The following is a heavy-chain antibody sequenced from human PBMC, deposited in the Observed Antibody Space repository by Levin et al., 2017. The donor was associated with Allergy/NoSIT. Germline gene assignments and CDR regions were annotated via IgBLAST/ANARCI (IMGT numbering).Heavy chain of an antibody. D-gene: IGHD2-21*02. J-gene: IGHJ6*02. Sequence: PGGSLRLSCAASGFTFSSYGMHWVRQAPGKGLEWVAVISYDGSNKYYADSVKGRFTISRDNSKNTLYLQMNSLRAEDTAVYYCAKDLSRVVTNEGYGMDVWGQGTTVTVSS. CDR2: ISYDGSNK. V-gene: IGHV3-30*18. CDR1: GFTFSSYG. CDR3: AKDLSRVVTNEGYGMDV.